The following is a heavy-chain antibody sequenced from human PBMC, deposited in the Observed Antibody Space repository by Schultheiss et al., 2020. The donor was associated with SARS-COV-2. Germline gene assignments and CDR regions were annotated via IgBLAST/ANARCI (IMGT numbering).Heavy chain of an antibody. CDR1: DDSISSSNYY. V-gene: IGHV4-39*07. J-gene: IGHJ6*02. D-gene: IGHD4-23*01. CDR2: MFHNGIT. CDR3: ARDKDYGGNPDYYYYGMDV. Sequence: SETLSLTCSVSDDSISSSNYYWAWIRQPPGKGLEHIAHMFHNGITHYNLSLKSRVTISVDTSKSQCSLKLSSVTAADTAVYYCARDKDYGGNPDYYYYGMDVWGQGTTVTVSS.